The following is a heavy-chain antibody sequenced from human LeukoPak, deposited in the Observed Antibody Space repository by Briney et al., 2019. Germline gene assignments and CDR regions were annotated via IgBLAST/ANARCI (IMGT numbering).Heavy chain of an antibody. V-gene: IGHV4-4*07. CDR3: ARVPSTAVAGSDWFGP. J-gene: IGHJ5*02. D-gene: IGHD6-19*01. CDR1: GGSISSYY. Sequence: SETLSLTCTVSGGSISSYYWSWIRQPAGKGLEWIGRIYTSGSTNYNPSLKSRVTMSVDTSKNQFSLKLSSVTAADTAVYYCARVPSTAVAGSDWFGPWGQGTLVTVSS. CDR2: IYTSGST.